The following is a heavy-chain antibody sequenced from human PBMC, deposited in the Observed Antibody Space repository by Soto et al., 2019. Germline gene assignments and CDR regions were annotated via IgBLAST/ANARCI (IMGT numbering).Heavy chain of an antibody. V-gene: IGHV3-23*01. J-gene: IGHJ4*02. Sequence: GGSLRLSCAASGFTFSSYAMSWVRQAPGKGLEWVSAISGSGGSTYYGDSVMGRFTISRDNTKKTLYLQMNRLRAEDTAVYYWAIGKTGDFWSEFDYWGQGTLVTVSS. CDR3: AIGKTGDFWSEFDY. CDR2: ISGSGGST. CDR1: GFTFSSYA. D-gene: IGHD3-3*01.